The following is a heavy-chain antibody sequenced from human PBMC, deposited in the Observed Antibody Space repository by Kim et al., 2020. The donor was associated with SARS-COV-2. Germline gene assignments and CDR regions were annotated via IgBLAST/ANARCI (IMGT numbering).Heavy chain of an antibody. Sequence: GGSLRLSCAASGFTFSNAWMSWVRQAPGKGLEWVGRIKSKTDGGTTDYAAPVKGRFTISRDDSKNTLYLQMNSLKTEDTAVYYCTTTNVVLMVYAIEFLEEDHDYWGQGTLVTVSS. J-gene: IGHJ4*02. CDR2: IKSKTDGGTT. CDR3: TTTNVVLMVYAIEFLEEDHDY. V-gene: IGHV3-15*01. D-gene: IGHD2-8*01. CDR1: GFTFSNAW.